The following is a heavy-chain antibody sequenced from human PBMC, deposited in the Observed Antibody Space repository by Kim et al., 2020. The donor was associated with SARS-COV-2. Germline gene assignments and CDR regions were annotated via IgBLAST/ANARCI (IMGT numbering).Heavy chain of an antibody. Sequence: SETLSLTCTVSGGSISSGSYYWSWIRQPAGKGLEWIGRIYTSGSTNYNPSLKSRVTISVDTSKNQFSLKLSSVTAADTAVYYCAVGEYYGSGSYYNGVWGGMDVWGQGTTVTVSS. CDR3: AVGEYYGSGSYYNGVWGGMDV. J-gene: IGHJ6*02. D-gene: IGHD3-10*01. CDR1: GGSISSGSYY. V-gene: IGHV4-61*02. CDR2: IYTSGST.